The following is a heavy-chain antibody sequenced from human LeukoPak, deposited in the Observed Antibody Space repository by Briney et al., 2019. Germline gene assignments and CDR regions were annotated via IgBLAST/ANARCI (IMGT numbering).Heavy chain of an antibody. J-gene: IGHJ6*02. CDR1: GYIFTSYG. Sequence: ASVKVSCKASGYIFTSYGITWVRQAPGQGLEWMGGISIYYGKTDYAQKFQGRVTMTTDTSTNTVYMELRSLTSDDTAVYYCARTPWGYGMDVWGQGTTVTVSS. CDR3: ARTPWGYGMDV. V-gene: IGHV1-18*01. D-gene: IGHD3-16*01. CDR2: ISIYYGKT.